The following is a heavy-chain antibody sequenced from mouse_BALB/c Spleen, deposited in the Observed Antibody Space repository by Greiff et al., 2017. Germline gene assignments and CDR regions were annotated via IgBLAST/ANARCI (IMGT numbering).Heavy chain of an antibody. CDR3: ARELGRGGY. CDR2: INPYNGAT. CDR1: GYSFTGYY. J-gene: IGHJ2*01. V-gene: IGHV1-31*01. D-gene: IGHD4-1*01. Sequence: VQLQQSGPELVKPGASVKISCKASGYSFTGYYMHWVKQSHVKSLEWIGRINPYNGATSYNQNFKDKASLTVDKSSSTAYMELHSLTSEDSAVYYCARELGRGGYWGQGTTLTVSS.